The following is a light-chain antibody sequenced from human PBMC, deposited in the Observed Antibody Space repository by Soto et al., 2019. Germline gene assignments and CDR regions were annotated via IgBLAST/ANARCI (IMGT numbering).Light chain of an antibody. J-gene: IGKJ3*01. CDR2: AAS. Sequence: DIQLTQSPSFLSATVEDRVTITCRASQGISSYLAWYQQKPGKAPKLLIYAASTLQSGVPSRFSGSGSGTEFTLTISSLQPEDFATYYCQQLNSYPLFGPGTKVDIK. CDR3: QQLNSYPL. CDR1: QGISSY. V-gene: IGKV1-9*01.